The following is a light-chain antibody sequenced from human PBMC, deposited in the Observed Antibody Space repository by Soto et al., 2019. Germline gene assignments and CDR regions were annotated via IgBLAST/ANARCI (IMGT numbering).Light chain of an antibody. CDR1: SSDVGSYNL. V-gene: IGLV2-23*01. CDR2: EAF. CDR3: CSYAGSTTLYV. J-gene: IGLJ1*01. Sequence: LTQPASVSGSPGQSITISCTGTSSDVGSYNLVSWYQQHPGTAPKLMIYEAFKRPSGVSNRFSGSKSGDTASLTISGLQAEDEADYYCCSYAGSTTLYVFGTGTKVTVL.